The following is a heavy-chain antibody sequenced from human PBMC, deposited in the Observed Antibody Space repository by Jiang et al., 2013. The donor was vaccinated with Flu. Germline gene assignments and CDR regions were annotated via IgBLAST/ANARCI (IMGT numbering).Heavy chain of an antibody. Sequence: SGAEVKKPGASVRVSCKASGYTFTKYTLHWVRQAPGQRLEWMGWSTAGNANTKCSQEIQGRVTITRDTSATTAYMELSSLRSEDMAVYYCASPYSGWPWAVDSWGREP. D-gene: IGHD6-19*01. V-gene: IGHV1-3*02. CDR3: ASPYSGWPWAVDS. CDR2: STAGNANT. J-gene: IGHJ4*02. CDR1: GYTFTKYT.